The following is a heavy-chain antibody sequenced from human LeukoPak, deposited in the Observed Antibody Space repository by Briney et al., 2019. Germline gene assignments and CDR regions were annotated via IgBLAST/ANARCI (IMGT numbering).Heavy chain of an antibody. Sequence: ASVKVSCKASGYIFASYAMHWVRQAPGQRLEWMGWINAGNGNTKYSQKFQGRGTITRDTSASTAYMELSSLRSEDTAVYYCARGTAMDAFDIWGQGTMVTVSS. CDR3: ARGTAMDAFDI. V-gene: IGHV1-3*01. J-gene: IGHJ3*02. CDR1: GYIFASYA. CDR2: INAGNGNT. D-gene: IGHD5-18*01.